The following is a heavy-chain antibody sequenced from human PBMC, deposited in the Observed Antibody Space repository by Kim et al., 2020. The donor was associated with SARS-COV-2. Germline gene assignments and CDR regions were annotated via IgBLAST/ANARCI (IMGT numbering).Heavy chain of an antibody. J-gene: IGHJ3*02. V-gene: IGHV1-8*01. CDR2: GTT. Sequence: GTTGYAQKVQGRVTMTRNTSIATADLEVSSLRSDDTAVYYCARGSEGAFDIWGQGTVVTVSS. CDR3: ARGSEGAFDI.